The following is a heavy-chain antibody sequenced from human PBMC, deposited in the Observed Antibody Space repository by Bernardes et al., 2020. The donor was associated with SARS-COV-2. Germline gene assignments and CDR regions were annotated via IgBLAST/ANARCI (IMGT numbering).Heavy chain of an antibody. CDR2: IYYSGST. CDR3: ARAGGELLLDY. J-gene: IGHJ4*02. V-gene: IGHV4-61*01. D-gene: IGHD1-26*01. Sequence: SETLSLTCTVSGGSVSSGSYYWSWIRQPPGKGLDWIGYIYYSGSTNYNPSLKSRVTISVDTSKNQFSLKLSSVTAADTAVYYCARAGGELLLDYWAQRTLVIVSS. CDR1: GGSVSSGSYY.